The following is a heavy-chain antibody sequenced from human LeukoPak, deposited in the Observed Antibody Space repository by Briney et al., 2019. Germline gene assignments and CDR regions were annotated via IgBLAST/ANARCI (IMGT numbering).Heavy chain of an antibody. V-gene: IGHV4-59*01. D-gene: IGHD4-11*01. CDR1: GGSISSYY. CDR2: IYYSGST. J-gene: IGHJ4*02. CDR3: ARELSNGYYFDY. Sequence: SETLSLTCTVSGGSISSYYWSRIRQPPGKGLEWIGYIYYSGSTNYNPSLKSRVTTSVDTSKNKFSLQLTSVTAADTAVYYCARELSNGYYFDYWGQGILVTVSS.